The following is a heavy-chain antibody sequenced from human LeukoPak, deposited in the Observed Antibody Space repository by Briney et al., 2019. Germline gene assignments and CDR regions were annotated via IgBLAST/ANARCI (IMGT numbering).Heavy chain of an antibody. CDR1: GFTLSTYS. J-gene: IGHJ1*01. CDR2: ISGSRSDI. CDR3: ARGPGIAVAPLQH. D-gene: IGHD6-19*01. Sequence: GGSLRLPCAVSGFTLSTYSMSWVRQAPGKGLEWVSSISGSRSDIYYADSVKGRFTISSDTAKNSLYLQMNSLRAEDTAVYYCARGPGIAVAPLQHWGQGTLVTVSS. V-gene: IGHV3-21*01.